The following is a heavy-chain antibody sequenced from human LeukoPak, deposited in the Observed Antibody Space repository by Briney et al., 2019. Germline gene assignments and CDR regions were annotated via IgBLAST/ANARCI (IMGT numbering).Heavy chain of an antibody. V-gene: IGHV1-8*01. J-gene: IGHJ6*02. Sequence: GASVKVSCKASVYTFTSYDINLVRQATAQGLEWMGWMNPNSGNTGYAQKFQRRVTMTRNTSISTSYMELSSLRSEDTAVYYCARLPKGHYDIWNGYYYGMDVWGQGTTVTVSS. CDR2: MNPNSGNT. CDR1: VYTFTSYD. D-gene: IGHD3-3*01. CDR3: ARLPKGHYDIWNGYYYGMDV.